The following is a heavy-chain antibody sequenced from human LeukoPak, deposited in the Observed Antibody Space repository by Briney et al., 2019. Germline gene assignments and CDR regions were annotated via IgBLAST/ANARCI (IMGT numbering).Heavy chain of an antibody. Sequence: PGGSLRLSCAASGFTFDDYAVHWVRQAPGKGLEWVSLISGDSGSTYYADSVRGRFTISRDNSKNSLYLQMDSLRTEDTALYYCAKDGSGCDYWGQGTLVTVSS. V-gene: IGHV3-43*02. J-gene: IGHJ4*02. CDR1: GFTFDDYA. D-gene: IGHD6-19*01. CDR2: ISGDSGST. CDR3: AKDGSGCDY.